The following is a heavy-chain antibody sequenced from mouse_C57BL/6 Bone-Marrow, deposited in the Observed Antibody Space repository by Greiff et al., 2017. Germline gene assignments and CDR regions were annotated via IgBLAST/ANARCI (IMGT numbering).Heavy chain of an antibody. D-gene: IGHD3-2*02. V-gene: IGHV1-54*01. Sequence: QVQLQQSGAELVRPGTSVKVSCKASGYAFTNYLIEWVKQRPGQGLEWIGVINPGSGGTNYNEKFKGKATLTADQSSSTAFMQLSSLTSEDSSVYFCAREGSSGYGYWGQGTSVTVSS. J-gene: IGHJ4*01. CDR3: AREGSSGYGY. CDR1: GYAFTNYL. CDR2: INPGSGGT.